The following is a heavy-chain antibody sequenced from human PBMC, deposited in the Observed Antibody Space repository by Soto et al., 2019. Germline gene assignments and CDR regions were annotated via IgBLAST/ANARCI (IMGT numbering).Heavy chain of an antibody. V-gene: IGHV4-38-2*02. CDR2: IYHSGST. CDR1: GYSISSGYY. CDR3: DRDKHGNTFDY. Sequence: SETLSLTCAVSGYSISSGYYWGWIRQPPGKGLEWIGSIYHSGSTYHNPSLKSRVTISVDTSKNQFSLKLSSVAAADTAVYYCDRDKHGNTFDYWGQGTLVTVSS. J-gene: IGHJ4*02. D-gene: IGHD2-15*01.